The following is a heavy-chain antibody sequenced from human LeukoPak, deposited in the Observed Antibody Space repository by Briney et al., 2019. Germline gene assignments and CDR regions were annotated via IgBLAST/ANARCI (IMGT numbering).Heavy chain of an antibody. J-gene: IGHJ4*02. CDR1: GGSFSGYY. CDR3: ARGPYSSSLDGYFDY. CDR2: INLSGST. V-gene: IGHV4-34*01. Sequence: SETLSLTCAVYGGSFSGYYWSWIRQPPGKGLEWIGEINLSGSTNYNPSLKSRVTISVDTSKNQFSLKLSSVTAADTAVYYCARGPYSSSLDGYFDYWGQGTLVTVSS. D-gene: IGHD6-6*01.